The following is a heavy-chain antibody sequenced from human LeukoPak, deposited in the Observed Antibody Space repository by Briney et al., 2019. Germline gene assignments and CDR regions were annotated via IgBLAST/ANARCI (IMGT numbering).Heavy chain of an antibody. CDR1: GFTFSSYA. CDR3: GGRPAY. V-gene: IGHV3-23*01. Sequence: PGGSLRLSCVASGFTFSSYAMSWVRQAPGRGLEWVSSISNSGGSTYYADSVKGRFTISRDNSKNTLYLQMNNLRAEDTAVYYCGGRPAYWGQGTLVTVSS. J-gene: IGHJ4*02. CDR2: ISNSGGST.